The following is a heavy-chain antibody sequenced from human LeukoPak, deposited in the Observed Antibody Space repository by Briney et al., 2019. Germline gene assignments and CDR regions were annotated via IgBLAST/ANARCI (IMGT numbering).Heavy chain of an antibody. CDR3: AVVGCSSTSCYRTMYYYGMDV. V-gene: IGHV1-8*01. CDR2: MNLNSGNT. Sequence: ASVKVSCKASGYTFTSYDINWVRQATGQGLEWMGWMNLNSGNTGYAQKFQGRVTMTRNTSISTAYMELSSLRSEDTAVYYCAVVGCSSTSCYRTMYYYGMDVWGQGTTVTVSS. D-gene: IGHD2-2*02. J-gene: IGHJ6*02. CDR1: GYTFTSYD.